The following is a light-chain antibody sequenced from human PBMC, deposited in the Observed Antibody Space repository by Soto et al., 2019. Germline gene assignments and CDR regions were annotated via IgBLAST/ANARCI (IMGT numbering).Light chain of an antibody. J-gene: IGKJ1*01. CDR2: GAF. CDR1: QTFSSSY. CDR3: QHYNSYSEA. V-gene: IGKV3D-15*01. Sequence: EIVMTQSPATLSVSPGERATLSCRASQTFSSSYLAWYQQKPGQAPRLLIYGAFSRATGIPDRFSGSGSGTEFTLTISSLQPDDFATYYCQHYNSYSEAFGQGTKGDI.